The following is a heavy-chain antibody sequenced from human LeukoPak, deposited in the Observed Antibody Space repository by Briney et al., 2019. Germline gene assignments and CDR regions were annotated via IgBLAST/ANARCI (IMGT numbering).Heavy chain of an antibody. J-gene: IGHJ5*02. CDR2: INPNSGGT. Sequence: ASVKVSCKASGYTFTAYYMHWVRHAPGQGLEWMGRINPNSGGTNYAQKFQGRVTMTRDTSSSTAYMELNSLRSDDTAVYYCAREWLRNNWCDPWGQGTLITVSS. D-gene: IGHD5-12*01. CDR1: GYTFTAYY. V-gene: IGHV1-2*06. CDR3: AREWLRNNWCDP.